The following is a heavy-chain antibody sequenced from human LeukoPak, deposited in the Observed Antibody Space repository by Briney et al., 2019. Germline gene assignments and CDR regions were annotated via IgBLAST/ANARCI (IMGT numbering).Heavy chain of an antibody. D-gene: IGHD4-11*01. CDR2: IYHSGST. CDR3: ARHDNYSRAFDI. J-gene: IGHJ3*02. CDR1: GYSITTGYY. Sequence: TSETLSLTCTVFGYSITTGYYWGWIRQPPGKGLEWIGSIYHSGSTFYNPSLKSRVTISVDTSKNQFSLKLSSVTAADTAVYYCARHDNYSRAFDIWGQGTMVTVSS. V-gene: IGHV4-38-2*02.